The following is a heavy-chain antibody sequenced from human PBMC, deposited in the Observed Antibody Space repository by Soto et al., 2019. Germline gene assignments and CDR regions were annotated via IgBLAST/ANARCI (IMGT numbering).Heavy chain of an antibody. D-gene: IGHD3-10*01. J-gene: IGHJ4*02. CDR2: INPNGGGT. CDR3: ARAVHTMIQGVRFRVDQ. Sequence: QVQLVQSGAEMKKPGASVKVSCEASGYTFTAYYIHWVRQAPGQGLEWMGWINPNGGGTKYAQKFQGGVNMNRDTSIKTAYMELTRLTSDDAAVYYCARAVHTMIQGVRFRVDQWGQGTLVTVSS. CDR1: GYTFTAYY. V-gene: IGHV1-2*02.